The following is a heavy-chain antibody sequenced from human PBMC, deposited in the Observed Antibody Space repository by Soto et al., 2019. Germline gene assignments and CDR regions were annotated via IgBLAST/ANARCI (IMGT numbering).Heavy chain of an antibody. CDR3: ASSRGAYCSGGSCYSGFNWFDP. CDR1: GGSISSGGYY. V-gene: IGHV4-31*03. J-gene: IGHJ5*02. Sequence: SETLSLTCTVSGGSISSGGYYWSWIRQHPGKGLEWIGYIYYSGSTYYNPSLKSRVTISVDTSKNQFSLKLSSVTAADTAVYYCASSRGAYCSGGSCYSGFNWFDPWGQGTLVTVSS. CDR2: IYYSGST. D-gene: IGHD2-15*01.